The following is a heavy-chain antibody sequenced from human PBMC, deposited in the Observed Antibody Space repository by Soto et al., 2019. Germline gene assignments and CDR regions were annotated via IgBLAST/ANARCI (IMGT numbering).Heavy chain of an antibody. J-gene: IGHJ4*02. CDR1: GFTFSDYY. CDR2: ISSSGSTI. Sequence: QVQLVESGGGLVKPGGSLRLSCAASGFTFSDYYMSWIRQAPGKGLEWVSYISSSGSTIYYADSVKGRFTISRDNAKNSLYLQMNSLRAEDTAVYYCARDHNFISAGGNLRPHYFDYWGQGTLVTVSS. CDR3: ARDHNFISAGGNLRPHYFDY. D-gene: IGHD6-13*01. V-gene: IGHV3-11*01.